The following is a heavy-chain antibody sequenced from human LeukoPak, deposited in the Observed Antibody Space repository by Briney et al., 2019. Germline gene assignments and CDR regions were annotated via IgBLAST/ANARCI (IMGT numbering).Heavy chain of an antibody. CDR3: ARDYGAQRALDY. Sequence: GGSLRLSCAASGFTFSSYWVNWVRQAPGKGLEWVAKIKQDGSEKYYVDSVKGRFTIPRDNAKNSLYLQMNSLRAEDTAVYYCARDYGAQRALDYWGQGTLVTVSS. CDR1: GFTFSSYW. D-gene: IGHD4-17*01. V-gene: IGHV3-7*05. CDR2: IKQDGSEK. J-gene: IGHJ4*02.